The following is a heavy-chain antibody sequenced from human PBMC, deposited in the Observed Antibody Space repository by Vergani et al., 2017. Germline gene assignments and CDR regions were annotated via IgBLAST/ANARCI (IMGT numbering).Heavy chain of an antibody. D-gene: IGHD6-13*01. CDR2: IYYSGST. CDR1: GGSISSSSYY. CDR3: ARAVSGRIAAAGYDAFDI. V-gene: IGHV4-39*01. Sequence: QLQLQESGPGLVKPSETLSLTCTVSGGSISSSSYYWGWIRQPPGKGLEWIGSIYYSGSTYYNPSLKSRVTISVDTSKNQFSLKLSSVTAADTAVYYCARAVSGRIAAAGYDAFDIWGQGTMVTVSS. J-gene: IGHJ3*02.